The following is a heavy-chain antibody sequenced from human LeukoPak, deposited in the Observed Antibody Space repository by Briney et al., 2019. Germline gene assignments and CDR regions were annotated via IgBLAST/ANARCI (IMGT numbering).Heavy chain of an antibody. CDR3: ARSRDYYDSSGYGWLDT. J-gene: IGHJ5*02. D-gene: IGHD3-22*01. CDR2: IRSTGST. Sequence: SETLSLTCTVSDGSISSYYWSWIRQPPGRGLEWIGFIRSTGSTTYNPSLRSRVTISVDTSENQFSLKLSSVTAADTAVYYCARSRDYYDSSGYGWLDTWGQGTLVTVSS. V-gene: IGHV4-59*08. CDR1: DGSISSYY.